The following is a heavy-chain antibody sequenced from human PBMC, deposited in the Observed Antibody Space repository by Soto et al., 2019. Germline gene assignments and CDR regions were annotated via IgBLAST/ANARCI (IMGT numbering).Heavy chain of an antibody. CDR2: IKQDGSEK. CDR3: ARELGVAAAGDAFDI. V-gene: IGHV3-7*01. CDR1: GFTFSSYW. J-gene: IGHJ3*02. D-gene: IGHD6-13*01. Sequence: GWSLRLSCAASGFTFSSYWMSWVRQAPGKGLEWVANIKQDGSEKYYVDSVKGRFTISRDNAKNSLYLQMNSLRAEDTAVYYCARELGVAAAGDAFDIWGQGTMVTVSS.